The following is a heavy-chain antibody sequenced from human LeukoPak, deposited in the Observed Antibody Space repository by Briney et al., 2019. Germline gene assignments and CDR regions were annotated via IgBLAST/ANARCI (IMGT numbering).Heavy chain of an antibody. CDR2: INSDGSWT. V-gene: IGHV3-74*01. J-gene: IGHJ4*02. Sequence: GGSLRLSCAASGNYWMHWVRQAPGKGLVWVSHINSDGSWTSYADSVKGRFTISRDNSKNTLYLQMNSLRAEDTAVYYCAKSREVVVPAAKTYFDYWGQGTLVTVSS. CDR1: GNYW. D-gene: IGHD2-2*01. CDR3: AKSREVVVPAAKTYFDY.